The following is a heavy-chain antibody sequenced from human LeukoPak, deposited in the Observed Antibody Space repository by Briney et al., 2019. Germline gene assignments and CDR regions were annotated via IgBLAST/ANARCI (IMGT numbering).Heavy chain of an antibody. CDR3: AKDQCTSTSCYKGDY. Sequence: GGSLRLSCAASGFTFRSYSMNWVRQAPGKGLEWVSAIIGSGGSTYYADSVKGRFTISRDNSKNTLYLQMDSLRAEDTAVYYCAKDQCTSTSCYKGDYWGQGTLVTVSS. J-gene: IGHJ4*02. V-gene: IGHV3-23*01. D-gene: IGHD2-2*02. CDR2: IIGSGGST. CDR1: GFTFRSYS.